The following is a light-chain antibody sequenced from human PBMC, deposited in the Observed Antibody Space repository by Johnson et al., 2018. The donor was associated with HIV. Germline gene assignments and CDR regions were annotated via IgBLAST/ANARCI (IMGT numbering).Light chain of an antibody. CDR2: ANN. CDR1: SSNIGNNY. J-gene: IGLJ1*01. Sequence: QSVLTQPPSVSAAPGQKVTISCSGSSSNIGNNYVSWYQQLPGTAPKLLIHANNKRPSGIPDRFSGSKSGPSATLGIAGLQTGDEADYYCGTWDNSLSTGAVFGTGTKVTVL. CDR3: GTWDNSLSTGAV. V-gene: IGLV1-51*02.